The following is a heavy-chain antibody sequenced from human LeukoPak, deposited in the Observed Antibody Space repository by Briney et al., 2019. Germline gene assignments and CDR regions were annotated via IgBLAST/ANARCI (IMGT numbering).Heavy chain of an antibody. D-gene: IGHD2-21*01. CDR2: ISDSGGST. CDR3: ASLGVVIAISGY. V-gene: IGHV3-23*01. Sequence: GGSLRLSCAASGFTFSSYGMNWVRQAPGKGLEWVSSISDSGGSTYYADSVKGRFTISRDNSKNTLYLQMNSLRAEDTAVYYCASLGVVIAISGYWGQGTLVTVSS. J-gene: IGHJ4*02. CDR1: GFTFSSYG.